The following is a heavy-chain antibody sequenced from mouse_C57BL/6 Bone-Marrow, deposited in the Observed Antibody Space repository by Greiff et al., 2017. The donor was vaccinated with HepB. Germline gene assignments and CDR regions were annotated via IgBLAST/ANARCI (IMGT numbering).Heavy chain of an antibody. J-gene: IGHJ4*01. D-gene: IGHD1-1*01. Sequence: VQLQESGPELVKPGASVKISCKASGYSFTSYYIHWVKQRPGQGLEWIGWIYPGSGNTKYNEKFKGKATLTADTSSSTAYMQLSSLTSEDAAVYYCAKDYYGSFYAIDFWGQGTSVTVSS. CDR2: IYPGSGNT. CDR3: AKDYYGSFYAIDF. V-gene: IGHV1-66*01. CDR1: GYSFTSYY.